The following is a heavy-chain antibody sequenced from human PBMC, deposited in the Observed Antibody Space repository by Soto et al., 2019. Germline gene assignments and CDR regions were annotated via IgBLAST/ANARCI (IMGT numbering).Heavy chain of an antibody. CDR1: GGSISSGGYY. CDR2: IYNSVST. V-gene: IGHV4-31*03. CDR3: SRDPQY. J-gene: IGHJ4*02. Sequence: QVQLQESGPGLVEPSQTLSLTCTVSGGSISSGGYYWSWFRQHPGKGLEWIGYIYNSVSTYYKPSLNSRVSISVDKSKNQFSLKLSSVTAADTAVYYCSRDPQYWGQGTLVTVSS.